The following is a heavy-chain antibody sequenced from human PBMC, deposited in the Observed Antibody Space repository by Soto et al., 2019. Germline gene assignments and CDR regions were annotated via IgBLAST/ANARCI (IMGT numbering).Heavy chain of an antibody. CDR3: ANPIPWNYAS. D-gene: IGHD1-7*01. CDR1: GHAYGTFA. CDR2: ISNDGTNK. V-gene: IGHV3-30-3*01. Sequence: GGSLSLSSSASGHAYGTFALHWFRQAPGKGPEWVAVISNDGTNKNYAKSVKGRFTVSRDNSKDTLYLQMHSLRLDDTAVYYCANPIPWNYASWGQGTLVTVSS. J-gene: IGHJ5*02.